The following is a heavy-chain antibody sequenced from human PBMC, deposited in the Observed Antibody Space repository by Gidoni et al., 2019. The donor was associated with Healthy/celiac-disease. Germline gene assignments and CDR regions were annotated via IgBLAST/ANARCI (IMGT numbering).Heavy chain of an antibody. CDR3: ARDLGLRG. Sequence: IRQPPGKGLEWIGSIYYSGSTYYNPSLKSRVTISVDTSKNQFSLKLSSVTAADTAVYYCARDLGLRGWGQGTLVTVSS. CDR2: IYYSGST. V-gene: IGHV4-39*07. J-gene: IGHJ4*02.